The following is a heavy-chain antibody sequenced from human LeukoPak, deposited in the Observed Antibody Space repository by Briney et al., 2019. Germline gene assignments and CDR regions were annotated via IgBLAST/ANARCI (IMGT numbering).Heavy chain of an antibody. CDR3: ARGSGDYATSDAEYFQH. J-gene: IGHJ1*01. Sequence: SETLSLTCSVSGGSISGYYWSWIRQPPGQGLEWIGYIYYSGSTNYNPSLKSRVTISVDTSKNQFSLNLSSVTAADTAVYYCARGSGDYATSDAEYFQHWGQGTLVTVSS. D-gene: IGHD4-17*01. V-gene: IGHV4-59*01. CDR2: IYYSGST. CDR1: GGSISGYY.